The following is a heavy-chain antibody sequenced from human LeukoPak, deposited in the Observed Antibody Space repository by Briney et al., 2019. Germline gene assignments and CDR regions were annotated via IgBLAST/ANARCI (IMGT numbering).Heavy chain of an antibody. Sequence: GGSLRLSCAASGFTFRNYAMHWVRQAPGKGLEWMAFILHDGSNLDYADSVKGRFTISRDNSRTTLYLQMNSLRAEDTAVYYCARDGTKQWLVLLGFDYWGQGTLVTVSS. CDR3: ARDGTKQWLVLLGFDY. CDR1: GFTFRNYA. CDR2: ILHDGSNL. D-gene: IGHD6-19*01. V-gene: IGHV3-30*02. J-gene: IGHJ4*02.